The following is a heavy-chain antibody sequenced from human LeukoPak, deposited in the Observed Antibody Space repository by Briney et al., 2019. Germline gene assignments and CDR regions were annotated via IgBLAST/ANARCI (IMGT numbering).Heavy chain of an antibody. J-gene: IGHJ5*02. CDR1: GFNFSTYA. D-gene: IGHD6-19*01. CDR2: IKQDGSEK. Sequence: PGGSLRLSCAASGFNFSTYAMTWVRHAPGKGLEWVANIKQDGSEKVYLDSMKGRFTISRDNSRDSLYLQMNSLRPEDTAVYYCARDPGSGWWGGFDLWGQGTLVTVSS. V-gene: IGHV3-7*04. CDR3: ARDPGSGWWGGFDL.